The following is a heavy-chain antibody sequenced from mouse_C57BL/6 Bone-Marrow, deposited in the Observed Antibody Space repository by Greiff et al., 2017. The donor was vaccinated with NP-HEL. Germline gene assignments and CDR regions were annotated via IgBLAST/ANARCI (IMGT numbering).Heavy chain of an antibody. CDR1: GYTFTDYN. Sequence: VQLQQSGPELVKPGASVKIPCKASGYTFTDYNMDWVKQSHGKSLEWIGDINPNNGGTIYNQKFKGKATLTVDKSSSTAYMELRSLTSEDTAVYYCARSDDSYYYAMDYWGQGTSVTVSS. CDR3: ARSDDSYYYAMDY. CDR2: INPNNGGT. D-gene: IGHD2-4*01. J-gene: IGHJ4*01. V-gene: IGHV1-18*01.